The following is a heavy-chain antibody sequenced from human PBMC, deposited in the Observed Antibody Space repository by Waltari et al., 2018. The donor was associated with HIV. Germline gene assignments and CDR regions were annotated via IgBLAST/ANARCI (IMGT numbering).Heavy chain of an antibody. CDR3: AREVTSSKVMNY. CDR1: GFTISLYN. J-gene: IGHJ4*02. V-gene: IGHV3-48*03. CDR2: ISGDGKNK. Sequence: EVRLVESGGGPVQPGGSLSLSCAASGFTISLYNMNWVRQTQGKGLEWVAYISGDGKNKYYADSVKGRFIISKDNGQNFLHLQMDRLSVDDSAKYFCAREVTSSKVMNYWGQGTPVIVSS. D-gene: IGHD2-21*02.